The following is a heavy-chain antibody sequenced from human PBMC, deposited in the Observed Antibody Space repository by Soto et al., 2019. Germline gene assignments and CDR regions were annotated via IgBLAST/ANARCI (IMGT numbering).Heavy chain of an antibody. D-gene: IGHD3-10*01. Sequence: EVQLLESGGGLVQPGGSLRLSCAASGFTFSSYAMGWVRQAPGKGLEWVSTISGSGGSTYYADSVKGRFTVSRDNSKNTLYLQMNSLKAADTAVYYCAKGRFGELFQFDYWGQGTLVTVSS. CDR2: ISGSGGST. CDR1: GFTFSSYA. J-gene: IGHJ4*02. CDR3: AKGRFGELFQFDY. V-gene: IGHV3-23*01.